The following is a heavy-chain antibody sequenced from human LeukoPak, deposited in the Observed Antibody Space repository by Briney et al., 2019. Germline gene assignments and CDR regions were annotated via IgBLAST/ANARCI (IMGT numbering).Heavy chain of an antibody. J-gene: IGHJ3*02. CDR2: INTNTGNP. D-gene: IGHD3-3*01. CDR1: GGTFISYA. CDR3: ARYFRPFTIFGVYDDAFDI. Sequence: GASVKVSCKASGGTFISYAISWVRQAPGQGLEWMGWINTNTGNPTYAQGFTGRFVFSLDTSVSTAYLQISSLKAEDTAVYYCARYFRPFTIFGVYDDAFDIWGQGTMVTVSS. V-gene: IGHV7-4-1*02.